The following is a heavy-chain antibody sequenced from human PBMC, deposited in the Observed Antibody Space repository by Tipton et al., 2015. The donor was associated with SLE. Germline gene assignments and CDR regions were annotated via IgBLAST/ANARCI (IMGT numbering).Heavy chain of an antibody. CDR1: GFTFSNYW. V-gene: IGHV3-7*01. J-gene: IGHJ2*01. CDR3: ARDRVVVAAYFDL. Sequence: SLRLSCAASGFTFSNYWMSWVRQAPGKGLEWVANIKQDGSEKYYVDSVKGRFTISRDNAKNSLYLQMNSLRAEDTAVYYCARDRVVVAAYFDLWGRGTLVTVSS. D-gene: IGHD2-15*01. CDR2: IKQDGSEK.